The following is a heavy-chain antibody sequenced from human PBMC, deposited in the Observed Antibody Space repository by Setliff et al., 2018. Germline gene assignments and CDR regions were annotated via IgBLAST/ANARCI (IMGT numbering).Heavy chain of an antibody. Sequence: GGSLRLSCAASGFTFSSYWMSWVRQAPGKGLEWVANIKQDGSEKYYVDSVKGRFTISRDNAKNSLYLQMTSLRAEDTAVYYCARVDITTPSGSYYFGRGWGYYFDYWGQGTLVTVSS. CDR2: IKQDGSEK. CDR1: GFTFSSYW. V-gene: IGHV3-7*03. D-gene: IGHD1-26*01. CDR3: ARVDITTPSGSYYFGRGWGYYFDY. J-gene: IGHJ4*02.